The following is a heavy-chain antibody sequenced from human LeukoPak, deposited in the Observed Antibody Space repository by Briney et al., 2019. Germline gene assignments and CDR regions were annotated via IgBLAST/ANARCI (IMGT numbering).Heavy chain of an antibody. CDR3: ARHTMVRGGDWFDP. CDR1: GGSISSYY. Sequence: SETLSLTCTVSGGSISSYYWSWIRQPPGKGLEWIGYIYYSGSTNYNPSLKSRVTISVDTSKNQFSLKLSSVTAADTAVYYCARHTMVRGGDWFDPWGQGTLVTVSS. D-gene: IGHD3-10*01. V-gene: IGHV4-59*08. J-gene: IGHJ5*02. CDR2: IYYSGST.